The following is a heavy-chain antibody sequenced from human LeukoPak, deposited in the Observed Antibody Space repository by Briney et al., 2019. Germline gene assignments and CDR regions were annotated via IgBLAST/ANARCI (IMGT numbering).Heavy chain of an antibody. CDR3: ARGIAVTSTLGFAP. V-gene: IGHV4-4*07. J-gene: IGHJ5*02. CDR2: ISVGGSI. D-gene: IGHD6-19*01. Sequence: PSETLSLTCTVSSGSFSSYYWSWLRQPAGKGLEWIGRISVGGSIDYNPYLKSRVSMSIDTCKNQLSLTLKSVTAADTAVYYCARGIAVTSTLGFAPCGQGTLVTVSS. CDR1: SGSFSSYY.